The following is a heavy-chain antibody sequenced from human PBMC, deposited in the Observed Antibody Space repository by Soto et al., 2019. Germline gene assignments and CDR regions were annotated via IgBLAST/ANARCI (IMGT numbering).Heavy chain of an antibody. D-gene: IGHD2-15*01. Sequence: ASVKVSCKASGYTFSSYGISWVRQAPGQWLEWMGWISVYNGNTNYAQKFQGRVTMTTDTSTSTVYMELRSLTSDDTAVFYCARSRGYCSGGSCYVDYWGQGTLVTVSS. J-gene: IGHJ4*02. CDR1: GYTFSSYG. CDR2: ISVYNGNT. CDR3: ARSRGYCSGGSCYVDY. V-gene: IGHV1-18*01.